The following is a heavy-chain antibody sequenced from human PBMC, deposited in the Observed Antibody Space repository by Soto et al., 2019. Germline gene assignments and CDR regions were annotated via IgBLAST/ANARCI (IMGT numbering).Heavy chain of an antibody. Sequence: SETLSLTCTVSGDSISSTSYYWGWIRQPPGKGLEWIGSIYYTGSTYYNPSLKSRVTISVDTSKSQFSLKLTSVTAADTAVYYCARHGGYCSSPTCFANWFDPWGQGTLVT. CDR3: ARHGGYCSSPTCFANWFDP. CDR2: IYYTGST. CDR1: GDSISSTSYY. V-gene: IGHV4-39*01. J-gene: IGHJ5*02. D-gene: IGHD2-2*01.